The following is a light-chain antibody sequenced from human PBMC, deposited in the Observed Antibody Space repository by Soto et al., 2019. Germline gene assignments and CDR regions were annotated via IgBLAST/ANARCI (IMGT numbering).Light chain of an antibody. CDR1: SSDVGGYNY. V-gene: IGLV2-14*01. Sequence: QSVLTQPASVSGSPGQSITISCTGTSSDVGGYNYVSWYQQHPGKAPKLMIYEVSNRPSGVSDRFSGSKSGSTASLTISGLQAEDEADYYCSSYTSGSTLVVFGGGTQLTVL. CDR3: SSYTSGSTLVV. J-gene: IGLJ2*01. CDR2: EVS.